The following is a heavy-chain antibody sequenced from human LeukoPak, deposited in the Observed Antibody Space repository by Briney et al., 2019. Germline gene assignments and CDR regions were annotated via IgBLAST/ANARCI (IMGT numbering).Heavy chain of an antibody. J-gene: IGHJ4*02. Sequence: GGSLRLSCAASGITFSRSSMGWVRQAPGKGLEWVSSITASSTYIYYADSVKGRFTISRDNVEKSVYLQMNSLRAEDTPVYYCAREYYYDENAGNYWGQGTLVTVSS. CDR2: ITASSTYI. CDR3: AREYYYDENAGNY. CDR1: GITFSRSS. V-gene: IGHV3-21*01. D-gene: IGHD3-22*01.